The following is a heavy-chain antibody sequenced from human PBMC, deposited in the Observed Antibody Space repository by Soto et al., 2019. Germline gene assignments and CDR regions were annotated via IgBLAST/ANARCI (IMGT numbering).Heavy chain of an antibody. CDR3: AHSGYYYGSGSYSSAFDI. J-gene: IGHJ3*02. V-gene: IGHV2-5*02. CDR1: GFSLSTSGVG. D-gene: IGHD3-10*01. CDR2: IYWDDDK. Sequence: QITLKESGPTLVKPTQTLTLTCTFSGFSLSTSGVGVGWIRQPPGKALEWLALIYWDDDKRYSPSLKSRLTIAKDTSKNQVVLTMTNMDPVDTATYYCAHSGYYYGSGSYSSAFDIWGQGTMVTVSS.